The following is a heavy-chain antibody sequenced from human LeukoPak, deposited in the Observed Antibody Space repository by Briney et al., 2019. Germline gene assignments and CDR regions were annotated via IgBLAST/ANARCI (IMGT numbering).Heavy chain of an antibody. V-gene: IGHV3-23*01. Sequence: PGGSLRLSCAASGFTFSSYWMSWVRQAPGKGLEWVSAISGSGGSTYYADSVKGRFTISRDNSKNTLYLQMNSLRAEDTAVYYCAKNDYDFWSGYLVYWGQGTLVTVSS. CDR1: GFTFSSYW. D-gene: IGHD3-3*01. J-gene: IGHJ4*02. CDR3: AKNDYDFWSGYLVY. CDR2: ISGSGGST.